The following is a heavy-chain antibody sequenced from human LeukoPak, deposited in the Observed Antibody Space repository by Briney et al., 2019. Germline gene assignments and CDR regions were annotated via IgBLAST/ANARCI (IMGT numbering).Heavy chain of an antibody. J-gene: IGHJ4*02. D-gene: IGHD6-13*01. Sequence: GASVKVSCKASGYTFTDYCTHWVRQAPGQGLEWMGWINPTSGGTNYAQKFHGRVTMTRDTSISTAYMELSRLRSDDTAVYYCARDFQNSIWYDGPGYYFDYWGQGTLITVSS. CDR3: ARDFQNSIWYDGPGYYFDY. V-gene: IGHV1-2*02. CDR2: INPTSGGT. CDR1: GYTFTDYC.